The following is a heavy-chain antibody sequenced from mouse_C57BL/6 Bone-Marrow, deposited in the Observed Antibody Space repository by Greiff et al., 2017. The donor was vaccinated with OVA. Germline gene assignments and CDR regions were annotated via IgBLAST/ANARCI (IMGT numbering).Heavy chain of an antibody. CDR1: GFSLTSYG. V-gene: IGHV2-2*01. D-gene: IGHD1-1*01. CDR3: ARIPYYYGSSPALYWYFDV. Sequence: LQQSGPGLVQPSQSLSITCTVSGFSLTSYGVHWVRQSPGKGLEWLGVIWSGGSTDYNAAFISRLSFSKDNSKGQFFFKMNSLQADDTAIYYCARIPYYYGSSPALYWYFDVWGTGTTVTVSS. J-gene: IGHJ1*03. CDR2: IWSGGST.